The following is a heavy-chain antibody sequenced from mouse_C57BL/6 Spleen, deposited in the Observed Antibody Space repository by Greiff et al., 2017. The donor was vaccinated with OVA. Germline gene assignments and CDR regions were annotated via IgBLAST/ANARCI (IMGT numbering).Heavy chain of an antibody. CDR3: TYSLRLYFDY. J-gene: IGHJ2*01. Sequence: QVQLQQSGAELVRPGASVTLSCKASGYTFTDYEMHWVKQTPVHGLEWIGAIDPETGGTAYNQKFKGKAILTADKSSSTAYMELRSLTSEDSAFYYCTYSLRLYFDYWGQGTTLTVSS. CDR2: IDPETGGT. CDR1: GYTFTDYE. D-gene: IGHD1-2*01. V-gene: IGHV1-15*01.